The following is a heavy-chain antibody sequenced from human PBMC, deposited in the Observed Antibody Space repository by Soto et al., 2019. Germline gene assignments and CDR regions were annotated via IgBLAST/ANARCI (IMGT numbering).Heavy chain of an antibody. CDR2: RYYSEST. Sequence: SETLSLTCTVSGGSITTGVYYWSWIRHLPGKGLEWIGHRYYSESTYYNPSLKSRVSISLDTSKNQFSLKLSFVTAADTAMYYCARTKCSGGSCYSWSLDYWGQGTPVTVS. CDR3: ARTKCSGGSCYSWSLDY. V-gene: IGHV4-31*03. D-gene: IGHD2-15*01. CDR1: GGSITTGVYY. J-gene: IGHJ4*02.